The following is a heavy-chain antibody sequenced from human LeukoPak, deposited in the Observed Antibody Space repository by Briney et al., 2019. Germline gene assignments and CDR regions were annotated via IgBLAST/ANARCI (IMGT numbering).Heavy chain of an antibody. CDR2: IYYSGST. J-gene: IGHJ4*02. D-gene: IGHD2-15*01. CDR1: GGSISSYY. CDR3: ARDSVVVGFDY. V-gene: IGHV4-59*01. Sequence: SETLSLTCTVSGGSISSYYWSWIRQPPGKRLEWIGYIYYSGSTNYNPSLKSRVTISVDTSKNQFSLKLSSVTAADTAVYYCARDSVVVGFDYWGQGTLVTVSS.